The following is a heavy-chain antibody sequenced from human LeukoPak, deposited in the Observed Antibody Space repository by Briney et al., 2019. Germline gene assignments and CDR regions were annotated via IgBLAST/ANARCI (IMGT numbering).Heavy chain of an antibody. J-gene: IGHJ4*02. CDR1: GGSFSSSNYY. CDR2: ITYSGST. Sequence: SETLSLTCTIFGGSFSSSNYYWGWIRQPPGKGLEWIDYITYSGSTNYNPSLKSRVTMSVDTSKNQFSLRLSSVTAADTAVYYCARHGSSYSFDCWGQGILVTVSS. D-gene: IGHD6-13*01. V-gene: IGHV4-61*05. CDR3: ARHGSSYSFDC.